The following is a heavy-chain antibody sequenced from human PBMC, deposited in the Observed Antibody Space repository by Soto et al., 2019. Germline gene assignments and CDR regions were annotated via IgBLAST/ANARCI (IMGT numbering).Heavy chain of an antibody. J-gene: IGHJ4*02. Sequence: EVQLVESGGGLVQPGRSLRLSCAASGFTFDDYAMHWVRQAPGKGLEWVSGISWNSGSIGYADSVKDRFTISRDNAKNSLYLQMNSLRAEDTALYYCAKAGFWSGYYSLVDYWGQGTLVTVSS. D-gene: IGHD3-3*01. CDR1: GFTFDDYA. V-gene: IGHV3-9*01. CDR2: ISWNSGSI. CDR3: AKAGFWSGYYSLVDY.